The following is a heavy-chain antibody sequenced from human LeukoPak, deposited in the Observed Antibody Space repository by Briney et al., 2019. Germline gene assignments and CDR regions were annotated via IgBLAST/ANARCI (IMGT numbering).Heavy chain of an antibody. J-gene: IGHJ4*02. CDR3: VNLGYSD. V-gene: IGHV3-7*01. CDR1: GFSFSAAW. Sequence: GGSLRLSCEASGFSFSAAWMTWVRQAPGKGLEWVATIKNDGSDKYYVDSVKGRFTLSREDGKNSVYLQMNSLRVEDTAVYYCVNLGYSDGGQGTLVTVSS. CDR2: IKNDGSDK. D-gene: IGHD5-12*01.